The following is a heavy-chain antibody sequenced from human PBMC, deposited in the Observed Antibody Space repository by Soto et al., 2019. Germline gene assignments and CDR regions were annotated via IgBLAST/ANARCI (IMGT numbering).Heavy chain of an antibody. V-gene: IGHV1-8*01. CDR1: GYIFTNYD. J-gene: IGHJ6*02. CDR2: MNPNSGNT. Sequence: ASVKVSCKASGYIFTNYDINWVRQATGQGLEWMGWMNPNSGNTGYAQKFQGRVTMTRNTSISTAYMELSSLRSEDTAVYYCARGNYDILTGYLYYYYYGMDVWGQGTTVTVSS. D-gene: IGHD3-9*01. CDR3: ARGNYDILTGYLYYYYYGMDV.